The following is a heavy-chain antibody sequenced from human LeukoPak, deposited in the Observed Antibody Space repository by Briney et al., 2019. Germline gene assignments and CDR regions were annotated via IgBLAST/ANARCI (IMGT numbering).Heavy chain of an antibody. CDR3: ARDRDGYNRFDS. V-gene: IGHV4-34*09. CDR2: IFYSGNT. J-gene: IGHJ4*02. D-gene: IGHD5-24*01. CDR1: GGSFSGYY. Sequence: SETLSLTCAVYGGSFSGYYWSWIRQPPGKGLEWIGYIFYSGNTYYNPSLKSRVTMSIDTSKNQFSLKLNSVTAADTAMYYCARDRDGYNRFDSWGQGTLVTVSS.